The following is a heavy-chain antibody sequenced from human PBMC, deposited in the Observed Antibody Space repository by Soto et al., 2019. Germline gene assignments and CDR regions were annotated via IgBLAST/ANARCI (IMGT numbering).Heavy chain of an antibody. V-gene: IGHV3-9*01. D-gene: IGHD2-2*02. CDR1: GFTFDGYV. CDR3: AKDRGAAISTKKDKWFDR. CDR2: ISCTSGSI. J-gene: IGHJ5*02. Sequence: PGGSLRLSCAASGFTFDGYVMHWVRQAPGKGLEWVSGISCTSGSIGYADSVKGRFTISRDNSKNSLYLQMNSLRAEDTALYYWAKDRGAAISTKKDKWFDRWGQGTLVTGSS.